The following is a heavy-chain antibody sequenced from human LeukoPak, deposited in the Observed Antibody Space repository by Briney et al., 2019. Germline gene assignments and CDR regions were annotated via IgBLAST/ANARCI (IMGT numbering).Heavy chain of an antibody. CDR3: ARHYTPTYGSGSYDAFDI. V-gene: IGHV4-59*08. D-gene: IGHD3-10*01. CDR2: IYYSGST. J-gene: IGHJ3*02. Sequence: SETLSLTCAVYGGSFSGYYWSWIRQPPGKGLEWIGYIYYSGSTNYNPSLKSRVTISVDTSKNQFSLKLSSVTAADTAVYYCARHYTPTYGSGSYDAFDIWGQGTMVTVSS. CDR1: GGSFSGYY.